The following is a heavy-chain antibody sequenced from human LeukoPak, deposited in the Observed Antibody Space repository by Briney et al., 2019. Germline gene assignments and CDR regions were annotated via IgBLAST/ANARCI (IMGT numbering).Heavy chain of an antibody. J-gene: IGHJ4*02. CDR2: INPNNDDT. CDR3: ARLPAAISGTPYFDS. D-gene: IGHD2-2*02. Sequence: GASVKVSCKASGYTFTAYYMHWVRQAPGQGLEWMGWINPNNDDTKYAQKFQGRVTMTRDTSISTAYMELSRLRYDDTAVYYCARLPAAISGTPYFDSWGQGTLVTVSS. CDR1: GYTFTAYY. V-gene: IGHV1-2*02.